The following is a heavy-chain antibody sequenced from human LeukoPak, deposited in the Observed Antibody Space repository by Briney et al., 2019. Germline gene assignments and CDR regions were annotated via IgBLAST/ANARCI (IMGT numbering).Heavy chain of an antibody. CDR3: ARVGCSGGSCYWAYCYYYGMDV. J-gene: IGHJ6*02. CDR1: GYTFTSYD. CDR2: MNPNSGNT. V-gene: IGHV1-8*01. Sequence: GASVKVSCKASGYTFTSYDINWVRQATGQGLEWMGWMNPNSGNTGYAQKFQGRVTMTRNTSISTAYMELSSLRSEDTAVYYCARVGCSGGSCYWAYCYYYGMDVWGQGTTVTVSS. D-gene: IGHD2-15*01.